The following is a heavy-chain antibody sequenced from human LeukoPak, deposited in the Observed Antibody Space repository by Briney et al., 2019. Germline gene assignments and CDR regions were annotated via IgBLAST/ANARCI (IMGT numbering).Heavy chain of an antibody. CDR1: GFTFRSHA. D-gene: IGHD1-26*01. J-gene: IGHJ4*02. Sequence: GGSLRLSCVGSGFTFRSHAMSWVRQAPEKGLEFVSGIYENGGTTYYADSVRGRFSISRDNSKNTLYLQMDSLRAEDTAVYYCAKGLQWELPCDYWGQGTLVTVSS. CDR2: IYENGGTT. V-gene: IGHV3-23*01. CDR3: AKGLQWELPCDY.